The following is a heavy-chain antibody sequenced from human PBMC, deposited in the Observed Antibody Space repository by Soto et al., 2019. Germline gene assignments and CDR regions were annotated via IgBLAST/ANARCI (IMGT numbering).Heavy chain of an antibody. J-gene: IGHJ6*03. CDR3: ARVGKNSDYYYYYMDV. Sequence: QVQLQESGPGPVKPSETLTLTCTVSGGSISSYSWTWIRQPPGEGLEWIGYIDYSGRTNYSPSLQSRVTISVDTSKNQFSLRLSPVTAADTAMYYCARVGKNSDYYYYYMDVWDKGTTVTVSS. CDR1: GGSISSYS. CDR2: IDYSGRT. V-gene: IGHV4-59*01. D-gene: IGHD7-27*01.